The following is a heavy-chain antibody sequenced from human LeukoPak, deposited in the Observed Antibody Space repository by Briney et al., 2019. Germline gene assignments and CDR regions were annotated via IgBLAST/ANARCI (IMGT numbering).Heavy chain of an antibody. CDR1: GGSFSGYY. J-gene: IGHJ4*02. CDR2: INHSGST. CDR3: AREVPLVTPYFDY. D-gene: IGHD3-9*01. V-gene: IGHV4-34*01. Sequence: SETLSLTCAVYGGSFSGYYWSWIRQPPGKGLEWIGEINHSGSTNYNPSLNSRVTISVDTSKNQFSLKLSSVTAADTAVYYCAREVPLVTPYFDYWGQGTLVTVSS.